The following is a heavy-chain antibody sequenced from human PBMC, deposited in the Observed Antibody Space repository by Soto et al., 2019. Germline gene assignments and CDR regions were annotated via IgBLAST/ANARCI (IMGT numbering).Heavy chain of an antibody. CDR1: GYTFTSYA. V-gene: IGHV1-3*01. Sequence: QVQLVQSGAEVKKPGASVKVSCKASGYTFTSYAMHWVRQAPGQRLEWMGWINAGNGNTKYSQKFQGRVTITRDTSASRAYMELSSLRSEDTAVYYCARGATVTTSTIGWFDPWGQGTLVTVSS. CDR2: INAGNGNT. CDR3: ARGATVTTSTIGWFDP. D-gene: IGHD4-4*01. J-gene: IGHJ5*02.